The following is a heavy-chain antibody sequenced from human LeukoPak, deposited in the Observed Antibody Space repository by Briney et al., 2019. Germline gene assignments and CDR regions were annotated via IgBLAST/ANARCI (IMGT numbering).Heavy chain of an antibody. J-gene: IGHJ1*01. CDR1: GYSVSSGYY. D-gene: IGHD3-22*01. V-gene: IGHV4-38-2*01. CDR3: ARGLTDSSGYYGEYFQH. Sequence: ASETLSLTCAVSGYSVSSGYYWGWIRQPPGKGLEWIGSMYHSGSTYYNPSLQSRVTMSVDTSKNQFSLKLSSVTAADTAVYYCARGLTDSSGYYGEYFQHWGQGTLVTVSS. CDR2: MYHSGST.